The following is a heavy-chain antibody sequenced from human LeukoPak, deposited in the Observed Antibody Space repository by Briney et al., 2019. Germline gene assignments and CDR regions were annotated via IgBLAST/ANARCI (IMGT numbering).Heavy chain of an antibody. CDR3: ARGKRAGYCSSTSCPNYYYYMDV. D-gene: IGHD2-2*01. J-gene: IGHJ6*03. Sequence: GASVKVSCKASGYTFTSYEINWVRQATGQGLEWMGWMNPNSGNTGYAQKFQGRVTMTRNTSISTAYMELSSLRSEDTAVYYCARGKRAGYCSSTSCPNYYYYMDVWGKGTTVTVSS. CDR2: MNPNSGNT. V-gene: IGHV1-8*01. CDR1: GYTFTSYE.